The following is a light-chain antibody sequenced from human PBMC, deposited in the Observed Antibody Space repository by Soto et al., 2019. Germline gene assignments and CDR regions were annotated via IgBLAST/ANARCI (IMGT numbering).Light chain of an antibody. V-gene: IGLV2-11*01. CDR1: SSDVGAYNS. CDR2: DVS. Sequence: QSALTQPRSVSGSPGQSVTISCTGTSSDVGAYNSVSWYEQHPGQAPKLMIFDVSKRPSGVPDRFSGSKSGNTASLTISGLQAEDEADYYCCSYAGSYTPVFGGGTKLTVL. CDR3: CSYAGSYTPV. J-gene: IGLJ3*02.